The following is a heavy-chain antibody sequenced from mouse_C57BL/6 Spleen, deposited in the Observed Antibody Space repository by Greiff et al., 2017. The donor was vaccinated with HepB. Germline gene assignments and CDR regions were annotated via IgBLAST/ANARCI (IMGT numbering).Heavy chain of an antibody. CDR3: ARLRYYGSSYGYFDV. Sequence: QVQLQQPGAELVKPGASVKLSCKASGYTFTRYWTHWVKQRPGQGLEWIGMIHPNSGSTNYNEKFKSKDTLTVDNSSSAAYMQLSCLTSEDSAVYYCARLRYYGSSYGYFDVWGTGTTVTVSS. V-gene: IGHV1-64*01. CDR1: GYTFTRYW. J-gene: IGHJ1*03. CDR2: IHPNSGST. D-gene: IGHD1-1*01.